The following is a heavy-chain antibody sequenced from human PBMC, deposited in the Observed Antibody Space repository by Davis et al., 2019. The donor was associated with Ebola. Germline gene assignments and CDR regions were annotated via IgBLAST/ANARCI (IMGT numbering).Heavy chain of an antibody. CDR1: GYSFTTYW. J-gene: IGHJ2*01. CDR3: ARHGGTYYYDSSGYGIHWYFDL. CDR2: IYPGDSDT. Sequence: GESLKISCKGSGYSFTTYWIAWVRQTPAKGLEWMGIIYPGDSDTRYSPSFQGQVTISADKSISTAYLQWSSLKASDTAMYYCARHGGTYYYDSSGYGIHWYFDLWGRGTLVTVSS. D-gene: IGHD3-22*01. V-gene: IGHV5-51*01.